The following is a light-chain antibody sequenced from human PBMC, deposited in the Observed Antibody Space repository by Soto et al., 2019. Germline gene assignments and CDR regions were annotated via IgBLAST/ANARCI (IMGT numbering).Light chain of an antibody. CDR3: CSYAGSYV. J-gene: IGLJ1*01. CDR2: EGS. CDR1: RSDVGSYNL. V-gene: IGLV2-23*01. Sequence: QSALTQPASVSGSPGQSITISCTGTRSDVGSYNLVSWYQQHTGKAPKLMMYEGSKWPSGVSNRFSGSKSGNTASLTISGLQDEAEADYYCCSYAGSYVFGTGTKVTVL.